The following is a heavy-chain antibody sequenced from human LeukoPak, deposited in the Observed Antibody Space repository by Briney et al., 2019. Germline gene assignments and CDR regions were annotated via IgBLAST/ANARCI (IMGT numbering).Heavy chain of an antibody. V-gene: IGHV1-46*02. Sequence: ASVKVSCKTSGYSENFYGITWVRQAPGQGLEWMGMITPSGGISYAQKFQGRVTMTRDMSTNTVYMELSSLRSEDTAVYYCARVDSTSPHELDYWGQGTLVTVSS. CDR3: ARVDSTSPHELDY. CDR1: GYSENFYG. J-gene: IGHJ4*02. D-gene: IGHD6-6*01. CDR2: ITPSGGI.